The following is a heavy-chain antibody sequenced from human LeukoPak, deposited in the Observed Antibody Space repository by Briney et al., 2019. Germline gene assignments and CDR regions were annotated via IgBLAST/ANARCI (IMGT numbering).Heavy chain of an antibody. V-gene: IGHV3-30-3*01. J-gene: IGHJ3*02. CDR1: GFTFNSYA. CDR2: ISYDGSNK. Sequence: PGRSLRLSCSASGFTFNSYAMHWVRQAPGKGLEWVAVISYDGSNKYYADSVKGRFTISRDNSKNTLYLQMNSLRAEDTAVYYCARAAEYYYDSSGDDAFDIWGQGTMVTVSS. D-gene: IGHD3-22*01. CDR3: ARAAEYYYDSSGDDAFDI.